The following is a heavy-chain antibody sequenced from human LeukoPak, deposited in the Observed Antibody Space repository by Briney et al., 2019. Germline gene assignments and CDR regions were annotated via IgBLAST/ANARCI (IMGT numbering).Heavy chain of an antibody. Sequence: KPSETLSLTCAVYGGSFSGYYWSWIRQPPGKGLEWIGEINHSGSTNYNPSLKSRVTISVDTSKNQFSLKLSSVTAADTAVYYCARGRSYYGSGSYLPMRYWGQGTLVTVSS. CDR2: INHSGST. CDR1: GGSFSGYY. D-gene: IGHD3-10*01. V-gene: IGHV4-34*01. CDR3: ARGRSYYGSGSYLPMRY. J-gene: IGHJ4*02.